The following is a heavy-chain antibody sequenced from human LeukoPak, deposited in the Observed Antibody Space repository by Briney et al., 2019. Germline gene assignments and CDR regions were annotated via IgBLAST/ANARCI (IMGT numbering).Heavy chain of an antibody. CDR3: VRDRASGPEH. CDR2: INGDGSST. Sequence: GGSLRLSCAASGFTFSSYWMYWVRQPPGKGLVWVSRINGDGSSTSYADSVKGRFTISRDNAKNMLYLQMNSLRAEDTAVYYCVRDRASGPEHWGQGTLVTVSA. J-gene: IGHJ1*01. CDR1: GFTFSSYW. V-gene: IGHV3-74*01. D-gene: IGHD2-15*01.